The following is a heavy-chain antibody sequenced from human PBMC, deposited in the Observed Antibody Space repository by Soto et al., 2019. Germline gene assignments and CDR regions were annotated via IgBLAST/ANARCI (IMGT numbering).Heavy chain of an antibody. Sequence: AVKVSCKASGGTFSSYAISWVRQAPGQGLEWMGGIIPIFGTANYAQKFQGRVTITADESTSTAYMELSSLRSEDTAVYYCVLGYYYDSSGYYYYGMDVWGQGTTVTVSS. CDR1: GGTFSSYA. CDR2: IIPIFGTA. J-gene: IGHJ6*02. D-gene: IGHD3-22*01. V-gene: IGHV1-69*13. CDR3: VLGYYYDSSGYYYYGMDV.